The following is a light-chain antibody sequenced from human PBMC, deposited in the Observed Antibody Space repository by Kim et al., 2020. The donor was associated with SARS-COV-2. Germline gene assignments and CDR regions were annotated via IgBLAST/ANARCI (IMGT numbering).Light chain of an antibody. CDR3: SSYTTSRTVL. V-gene: IGLV2-14*04. J-gene: IGLJ2*01. CDR1: GSDVGAYNY. Sequence: GQSITLSCVGTGSDVGAYNYVCWYQQHPGRAPKIIIYDVNKWPSGVSNRFSGSKSGNTASLTISGLQAEDEADYYCSSYTTSRTVLFGGGTKLTVL. CDR2: DVN.